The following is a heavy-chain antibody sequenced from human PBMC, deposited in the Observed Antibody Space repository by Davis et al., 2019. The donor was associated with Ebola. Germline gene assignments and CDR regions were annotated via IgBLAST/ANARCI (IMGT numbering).Heavy chain of an antibody. CDR2: IYYSGST. D-gene: IGHD3-16*02. CDR3: ARLSAGVNNWFDP. Sequence: SETLSLTCAVSGGSISSSNWWSWVRQPPGKGLEWIGYIYYSGSTYYNPSLKSRVTISVDTSKNQFSLKLSSVTAADTAVYYCARLSAGVNNWFDPWGQGTLVTVSS. CDR1: GGSISSSNW. J-gene: IGHJ5*02. V-gene: IGHV4-4*02.